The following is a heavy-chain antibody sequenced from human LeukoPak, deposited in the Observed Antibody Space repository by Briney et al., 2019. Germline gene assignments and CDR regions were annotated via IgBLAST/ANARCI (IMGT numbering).Heavy chain of an antibody. CDR2: IYHSGST. CDR1: GGSISSGNW. CDR3: ARDGSRWFDP. V-gene: IGHV4-4*02. Sequence: SETLSLTCAVSGGSISSGNWWSWVRQPPGKGLEWIGEIYHSGSTYYNPSLKSRVTISVDTSKNQFSLKLISVTAADTAVYYCARDGSRWFDPWGQGTLVTVSS. J-gene: IGHJ5*02. D-gene: IGHD1-26*01.